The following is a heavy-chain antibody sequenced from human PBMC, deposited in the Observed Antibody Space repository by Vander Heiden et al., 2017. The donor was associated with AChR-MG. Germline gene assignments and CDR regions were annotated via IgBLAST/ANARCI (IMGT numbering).Heavy chain of an antibody. CDR2: ISSSGRTI. CDR3: ARESQTGTTY. J-gene: IGHJ4*02. D-gene: IGHD1-7*01. Sequence: EVQLVESGGGLVQPGGSLRLSCAASGFTFSSYEMNWVRQAPGKGLEWVSYISSSGRTIDDADSVKGRFTISRDNAKNSLYLKMKSLRAEDTAVYDGARESQTGTTYWGQGTLVTVSS. CDR1: GFTFSSYE. V-gene: IGHV3-48*03.